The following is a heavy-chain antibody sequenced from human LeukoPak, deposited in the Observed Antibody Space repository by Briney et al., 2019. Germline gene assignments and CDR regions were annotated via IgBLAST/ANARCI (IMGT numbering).Heavy chain of an antibody. CDR1: GYTLVNYY. CDR3: AREGAVTKVTSIDH. V-gene: IGHV1-46*01. CDR2: INPDGGRT. D-gene: IGHD4-17*01. J-gene: IGHJ4*02. Sequence: GASVTVSCKTSGYTLVNYYIHWVRQAPGQGLEWMGIINPDGGRTTYAQRFQGRVTMTRDTSTSTLYMELSSLRSNDTAVYYCAREGAVTKVTSIDHWGQGTLVTVSS.